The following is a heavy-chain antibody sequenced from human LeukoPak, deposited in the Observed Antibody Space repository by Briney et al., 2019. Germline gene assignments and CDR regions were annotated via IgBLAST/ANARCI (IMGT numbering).Heavy chain of an antibody. Sequence: SVKVSCKASGGTFSSYAISWVRQAPGQGLEWMGGIIPIFGTTNYAQKFQGRVTITADKSTSTAYMELSSLRSEDTAVYYCAAQWLKGGFDYWGQGTLVTVSS. CDR2: IIPIFGTT. J-gene: IGHJ4*02. D-gene: IGHD6-19*01. CDR3: AAQWLKGGFDY. CDR1: GGTFSSYA. V-gene: IGHV1-69*06.